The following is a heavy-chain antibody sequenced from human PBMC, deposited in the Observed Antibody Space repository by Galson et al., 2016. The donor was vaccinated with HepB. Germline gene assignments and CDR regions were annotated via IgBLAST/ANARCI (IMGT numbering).Heavy chain of an antibody. J-gene: IGHJ4*02. CDR1: GGSLSNNS. D-gene: IGHD3-3*01. V-gene: IGHV4-4*07. Sequence: ETLSLTCTVSGGSLSNNSWGWIRQPAGKGLEWIGRIYTSGSTNYNPSLKSRVTMSVDTSKNQFSLKLRSVTAADTAVYYCARESDLTIFGLFDYWGQGTLVTVSS. CDR3: ARESDLTIFGLFDY. CDR2: IYTSGST.